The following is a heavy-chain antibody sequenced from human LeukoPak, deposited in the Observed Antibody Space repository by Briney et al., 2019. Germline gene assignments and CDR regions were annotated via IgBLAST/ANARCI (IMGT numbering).Heavy chain of an antibody. CDR3: ATTPAVVGGGS. Sequence: PGGSLRLSCAASGFNFIDYSMNWVRQAPGKGLEWISYIGISSGNTKYADSVKGRFTISRDNAKNSLYLQMNSLRGEDTAVYYCATTPAVVGGGSWGQGTPVIVSS. J-gene: IGHJ4*02. V-gene: IGHV3-48*04. CDR1: GFNFIDYS. CDR2: IGISSGNT. D-gene: IGHD2-15*01.